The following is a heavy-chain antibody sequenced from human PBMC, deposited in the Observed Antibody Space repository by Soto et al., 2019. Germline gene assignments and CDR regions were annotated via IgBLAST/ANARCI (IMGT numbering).Heavy chain of an antibody. CDR1: GGSISSYY. Sequence: SETLSLTCTVSGGSISSYYWSWIRQPPGKGLEWIGYIYYSGSTNYNPSLKSRVTISVDTSKNQFSLKLSSVTAADTAVYYCARGYDFWSRYVDYWGQGTLVTVSS. CDR2: IYYSGST. D-gene: IGHD3-3*01. CDR3: ARGYDFWSRYVDY. V-gene: IGHV4-59*01. J-gene: IGHJ4*02.